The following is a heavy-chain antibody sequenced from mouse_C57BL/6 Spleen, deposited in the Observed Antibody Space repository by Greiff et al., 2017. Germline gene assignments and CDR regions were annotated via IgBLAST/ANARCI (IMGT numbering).Heavy chain of an antibody. J-gene: IGHJ4*01. D-gene: IGHD2-14*01. CDR3: ARKGTLYAMDY. V-gene: IGHV1-52*01. Sequence: VQLQQPGAELVRPGSSVKLSCKASGYTFTSYWMHWVKQRPIQGLEWIGNIDPSDSDTHYNQKFKDKATLTVDKSSSTAYMQLSSLSSEDSAVYYCARKGTLYAMDYWGQGTSVTVSS. CDR1: GYTFTSYW. CDR2: IDPSDSDT.